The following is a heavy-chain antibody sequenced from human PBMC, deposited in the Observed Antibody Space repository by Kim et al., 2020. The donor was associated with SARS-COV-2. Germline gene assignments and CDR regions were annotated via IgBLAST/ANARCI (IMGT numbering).Heavy chain of an antibody. Sequence: GGSLRLSCAASGFTFSSYSMNWVRQAPGKGLEWVSSISSSSSYIYYADSVKGRFTISRDNAKNSLYLQMNSLRAEDTAVYYCARVLGVSWTQDKTCPLDYWGQGTLVTVSS. V-gene: IGHV3-21*01. CDR3: ARVLGVSWTQDKTCPLDY. D-gene: IGHD2-8*02. CDR2: ISSSSSYI. CDR1: GFTFSSYS. J-gene: IGHJ4*02.